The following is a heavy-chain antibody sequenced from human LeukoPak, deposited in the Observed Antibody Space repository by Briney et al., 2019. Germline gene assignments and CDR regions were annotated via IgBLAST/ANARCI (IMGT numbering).Heavy chain of an antibody. D-gene: IGHD1-20*01. J-gene: IGHJ5*02. Sequence: HPGGSLRLSCAASGFTFSSYAMHWVRQAPGKGLEWVAVISYDGSNKYYADSVKGRFTISRDNSKNTLYLQMNSLRAEDTAVYYCAREWITGTGRWFDPWGQGTLVTVSS. CDR2: ISYDGSNK. V-gene: IGHV3-30-3*01. CDR1: GFTFSSYA. CDR3: AREWITGTGRWFDP.